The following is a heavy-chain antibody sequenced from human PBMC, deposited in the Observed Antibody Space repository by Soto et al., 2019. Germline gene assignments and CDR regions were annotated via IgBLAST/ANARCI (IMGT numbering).Heavy chain of an antibody. Sequence: SETLSLTCTVSGGSISSSIYYGGWIRRPPGKGLEWIGSIFYSGSTYYNPSLKSRVTISVDTSKNQFSLKLYSVTAADTAMYYCARRQSSSWYGLWGQGTLVTVSS. D-gene: IGHD6-13*01. CDR2: IFYSGST. CDR1: GGSISSSIYY. J-gene: IGHJ4*02. V-gene: IGHV4-39*01. CDR3: ARRQSSSWYGL.